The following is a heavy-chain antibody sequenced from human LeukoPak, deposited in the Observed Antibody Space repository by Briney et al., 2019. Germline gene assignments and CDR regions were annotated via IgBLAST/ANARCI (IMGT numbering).Heavy chain of an antibody. J-gene: IGHJ4*02. V-gene: IGHV4-59*11. CDR1: GGSISSHY. CDR2: IYYSGST. D-gene: IGHD4-17*01. Sequence: SESLSLTCTVSGGSISSHYWSWIRQPPGKGLEWIGYIYYSGSTNYNPSLKSRVTISIDTSKNQFSLKLSSVTAADTAVYYCASGTTVTNFAYWGQGALVTVSS. CDR3: ASGTTVTNFAY.